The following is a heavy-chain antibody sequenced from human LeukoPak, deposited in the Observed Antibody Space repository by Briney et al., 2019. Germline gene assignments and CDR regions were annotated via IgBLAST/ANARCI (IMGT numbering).Heavy chain of an antibody. J-gene: IGHJ6*02. CDR2: INPKSGGT. V-gene: IGHV1-2*04. CDR3: ARGDPDYDILTGYNYGMDV. CDR1: GYTFTDYY. D-gene: IGHD3-9*01. Sequence: ASVKVSCKASGYTFTDYYIHWVRQAPGQGLEWMGWINPKSGGTNYAQKFQGWVTMTRDTSNSTAYMELSRLRSDDTAVYYCARGDPDYDILTGYNYGMDVWGQGTTVTVSS.